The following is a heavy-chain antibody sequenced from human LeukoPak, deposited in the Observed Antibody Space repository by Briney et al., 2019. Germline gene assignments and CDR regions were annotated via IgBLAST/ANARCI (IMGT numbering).Heavy chain of an antibody. V-gene: IGHV4-61*02. CDR1: SDSISSGDYY. Sequence: SETLSLTCTVSSDSISSGDYYWSWIRQPAGKGLEWIGRIYTSGSTNYNPSLKSRVTTSVDTSKNQFSLKLSSVTAADTAVYYCARGPYKYDSSGCFDYWGQGTLVTVSS. D-gene: IGHD3-22*01. CDR2: IYTSGST. J-gene: IGHJ4*02. CDR3: ARGPYKYDSSGCFDY.